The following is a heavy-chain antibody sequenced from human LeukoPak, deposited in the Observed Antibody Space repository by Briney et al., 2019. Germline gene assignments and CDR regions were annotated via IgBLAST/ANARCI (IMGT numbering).Heavy chain of an antibody. CDR1: GGSISRSYY. V-gene: IGHV4-39*02. CDR2: IYYSGTT. J-gene: IGHJ4*02. D-gene: IGHD3-22*01. Sequence: KPSETLSLTCTVSGGSISRSYYWDWLRPPPGKGLEWIGISIYYSGTTYYNPSLKSRVTISVDTSKNHFSLTLSSVTAADTAVYYCASHYYDSSGRPFDSWGQGTLVTVSS. CDR3: ASHYYDSSGRPFDS.